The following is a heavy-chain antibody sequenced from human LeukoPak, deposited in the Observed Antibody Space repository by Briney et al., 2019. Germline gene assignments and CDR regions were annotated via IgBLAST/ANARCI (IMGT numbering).Heavy chain of an antibody. Sequence: SVKVSCKASGGTFSSYAISWVRQAPGQGLEWMGGIIPIFGTANYAQKFQGRVTITADESTSTAYMELSSLRSEDTAVYYCARERVDYYDSSGYYYYFDYWGQGTLVTVSS. V-gene: IGHV1-69*13. CDR2: IIPIFGTA. D-gene: IGHD3-22*01. CDR3: ARERVDYYDSSGYYYYFDY. J-gene: IGHJ4*02. CDR1: GGTFSSYA.